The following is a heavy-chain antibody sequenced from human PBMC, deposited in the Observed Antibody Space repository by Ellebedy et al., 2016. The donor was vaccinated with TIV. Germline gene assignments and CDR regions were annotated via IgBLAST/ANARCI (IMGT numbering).Heavy chain of an antibody. J-gene: IGHJ4*02. CDR2: MSYNGSS. CDR1: GGSMYSNSYY. V-gene: IGHV4-39*01. CDR3: ATRTAMAGGIEY. Sequence: MPSETLSLTCTVSGGSMYSNSYYWGWIRQPPGKGLEWIATMSYNGSSYYNPSLKSRVTISVDTSKNQFSMRLSSVTAADTALYYCATRTAMAGGIEYWGQGTLITVSS. D-gene: IGHD6-19*01.